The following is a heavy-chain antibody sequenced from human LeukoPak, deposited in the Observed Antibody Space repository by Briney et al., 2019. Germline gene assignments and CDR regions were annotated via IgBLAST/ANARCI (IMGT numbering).Heavy chain of an antibody. CDR3: ATETNGRHYDY. D-gene: IGHD1-14*01. CDR2: ISPTGSDR. V-gene: IGHV3-21*06. J-gene: IGHJ4*02. CDR1: GLTFSTSG. Sequence: GGSLRLSCTASGLTFSTSGFNWVRQAPGKGLEWVASISPTGSDRYHADSIKGRFTISRDKAKNFLYLQMNSLRAEDTAVYYCATETNGRHYDYWGQGTLLTVSS.